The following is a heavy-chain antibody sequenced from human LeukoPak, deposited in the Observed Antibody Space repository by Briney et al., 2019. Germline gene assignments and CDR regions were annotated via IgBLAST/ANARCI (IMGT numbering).Heavy chain of an antibody. V-gene: IGHV3-48*03. CDR1: GFIFSSYE. J-gene: IGHJ4*02. Sequence: GGSLRLSCAASGFIFSSYEMKWVRQAPGKGLEWVSYISSSGSTTYYADSVKGRFTISRDNAKNSLSLQMNSLRVEDTAVYYCARGVPARRFDYWGQGTLVTVSS. CDR3: ARGVPARRFDY. CDR2: ISSSGSTT.